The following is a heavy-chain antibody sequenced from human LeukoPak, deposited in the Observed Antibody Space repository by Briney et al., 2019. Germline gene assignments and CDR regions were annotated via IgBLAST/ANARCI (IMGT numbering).Heavy chain of an antibody. CDR3: ARLGRTTGDAFDI. D-gene: IGHD4-17*01. J-gene: IGHJ3*02. V-gene: IGHV4-34*01. CDR2: INHSGST. CDR1: GGSFSGYY. Sequence: SETLSLTCAVYGGSFSGYYWSWIRQPPGKGLEWIGEINHSGSTNYNPSLKSRVTISVDTSKNQFSLKLSSVTAADTAVYYCARLGRTTGDAFDIWGQGTMVTVSS.